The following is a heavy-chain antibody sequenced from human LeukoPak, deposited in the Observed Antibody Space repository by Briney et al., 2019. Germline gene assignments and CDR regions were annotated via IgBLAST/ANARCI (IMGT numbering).Heavy chain of an antibody. J-gene: IGHJ4*02. CDR2: IFYSEST. Sequence: SETLSLTCTVSGASITSYYWSWIRQPPGKGLECIGYIFYSESTNYNPSLKSRVTISVDTSKNQFSLKLSSVTAADTAVYYCARDDYGGNSGWGQGTLVTVSS. CDR1: GASITSYY. D-gene: IGHD4-23*01. CDR3: ARDDYGGNSG. V-gene: IGHV4-59*01.